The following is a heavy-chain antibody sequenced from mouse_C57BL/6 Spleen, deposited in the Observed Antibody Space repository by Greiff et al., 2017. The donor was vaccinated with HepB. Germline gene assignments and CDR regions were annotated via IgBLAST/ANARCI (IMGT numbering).Heavy chain of an antibody. CDR1: GYTFTSYW. D-gene: IGHD4-1*02. V-gene: IGHV1-59*01. CDR2: IDPSDSYT. Sequence: QVQLQQSGAELVRPGTSVKLSCKASGYTFTSYWMHWVKQRPGQGLEWIGVIDPSDSYTNYNQKFKGKATLTVDTSSSTAYLQLSSLTSEDSAVYYCAMESSTGRGRNAMDYWGQGTSVTVSS. J-gene: IGHJ4*01. CDR3: AMESSTGRGRNAMDY.